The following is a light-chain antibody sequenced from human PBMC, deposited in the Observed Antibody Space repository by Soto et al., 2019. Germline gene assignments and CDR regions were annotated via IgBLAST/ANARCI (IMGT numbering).Light chain of an antibody. CDR3: SSYTSSSTLYV. J-gene: IGLJ1*01. V-gene: IGLV2-14*01. CDR1: SSDVGGYNY. Sequence: QSVLTQRASVSGSPGQSITISCTGTSSDVGGYNYVSWYLQHPGKAPKLMIYDVSNRPSGVSNRFSGSKSGNTASLTISGLQAEDEADYYCSSYTSSSTLYVFGSGTKVTGL. CDR2: DVS.